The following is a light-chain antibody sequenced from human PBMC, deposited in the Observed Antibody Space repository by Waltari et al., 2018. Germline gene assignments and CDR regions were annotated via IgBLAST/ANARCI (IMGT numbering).Light chain of an antibody. CDR3: SSYAGGSYV. V-gene: IGLV2-8*01. CDR2: EVS. Sequence: QSALTQHPSAPGPPDRHGPISRPGTSSNVGGYNCASGYQQHPGKAPKLMIYEVSQRPSGVPDRFSGSKSGNTASLTVSGLQAEDEADYYCSSYAGGSYVFGTCTKVTVL. CDR1: SSNVGGYNC. J-gene: IGLJ1*01.